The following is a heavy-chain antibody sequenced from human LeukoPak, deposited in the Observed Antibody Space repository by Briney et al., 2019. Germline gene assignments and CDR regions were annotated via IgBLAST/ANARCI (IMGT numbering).Heavy chain of an antibody. Sequence: QAGGSLRLSCAASGFSFSVYWMHWVRQAPGKGLVWVSRIKTDGSITDYADFVKGRFTISRDNAKNTLYLQMNSLRAEDTAVYYCAKYLSSGFLYYFDYWGQGTLVTVSS. CDR1: GFSFSVYW. J-gene: IGHJ4*02. CDR3: AKYLSSGFLYYFDY. D-gene: IGHD3-22*01. CDR2: IKTDGSIT. V-gene: IGHV3-74*01.